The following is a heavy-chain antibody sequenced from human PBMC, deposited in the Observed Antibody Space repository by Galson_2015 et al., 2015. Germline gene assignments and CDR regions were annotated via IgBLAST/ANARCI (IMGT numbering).Heavy chain of an antibody. CDR1: GFTFSGHD. CDR2: TSSSGVNI. J-gene: IGHJ4*02. CDR3: ARGLTKLFDY. Sequence: SLRLSCAASGFTFSGHDMSWVRQAPGMGLECVSYTSSSGVNIYYADSVKGRFTISRDNARNSLYLQMNSLRAEDTAVYYCARGLTKLFDYWGQGTLVTVSS. D-gene: IGHD1-1*01. V-gene: IGHV3-48*03.